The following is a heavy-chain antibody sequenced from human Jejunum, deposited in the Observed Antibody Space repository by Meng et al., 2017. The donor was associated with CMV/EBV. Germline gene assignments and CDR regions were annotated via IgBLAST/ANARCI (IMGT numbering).Heavy chain of an antibody. D-gene: IGHD1-1*01. CDR2: IKEDGRGQ. Sequence: ASGFTFNTLWMTWVRQATGKGLEWVANIKEDGRGQWYVESVKGRFTISRDNARKSLYLQMNSLRAEDTAVYYCVRYENLQHGMDVWGQGTTVTVSS. J-gene: IGHJ6*02. CDR1: GFTFNTLW. V-gene: IGHV3-7*01. CDR3: VRYENLQHGMDV.